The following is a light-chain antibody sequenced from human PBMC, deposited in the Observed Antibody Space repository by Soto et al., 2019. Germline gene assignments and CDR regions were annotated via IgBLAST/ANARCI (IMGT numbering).Light chain of an antibody. CDR3: AAWDDSLNGWV. V-gene: IGLV1-44*01. J-gene: IGLJ3*02. Sequence: QSVLTQSPSASGTPGQRVSISCSGSSSSIGSNTVSWYQQLPGTAPKLLIYSNNQRPSGVPDRFSGSKSGTSASLAISGLQSEDEADYYCAAWDDSLNGWVFGGGTKLTVL. CDR1: SSSIGSNT. CDR2: SNN.